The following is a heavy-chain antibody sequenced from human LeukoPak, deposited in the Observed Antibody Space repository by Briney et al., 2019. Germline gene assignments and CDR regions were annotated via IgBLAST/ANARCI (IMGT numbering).Heavy chain of an antibody. D-gene: IGHD3-10*01. CDR3: ARNYYGSGSYEDYYYMDV. V-gene: IGHV3-64*01. J-gene: IGHJ6*03. Sequence: GGSLRLSCAASGFTFSSYAMHWVRQAPGKGLEYVSAISSNGGSTYYANSVKGRFTISRDNSKNTLYLQMGSLRAEDMAVYYCARNYYGSGSYEDYYYMDVWGKGTTDTISS. CDR1: GFTFSSYA. CDR2: ISSNGGST.